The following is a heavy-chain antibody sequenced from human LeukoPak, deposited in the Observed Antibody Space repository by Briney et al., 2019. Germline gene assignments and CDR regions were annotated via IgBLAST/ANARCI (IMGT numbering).Heavy chain of an antibody. CDR2: IYYSGCT. J-gene: IGHJ6*03. Sequence: SETLSLTCTVSGGFISSYYGSWLRQPPGKGLEGIGYIYYSGCTNYHPSLKSRVTISVDTSKNQFSLKLSSVTAADTAVYYCARVPLGDFWSGYYYDYYYMDVWGKGTTVTVSS. D-gene: IGHD3-3*01. V-gene: IGHV4-59*01. CDR3: ARVPLGDFWSGYYYDYYYMDV. CDR1: GGFISSYY.